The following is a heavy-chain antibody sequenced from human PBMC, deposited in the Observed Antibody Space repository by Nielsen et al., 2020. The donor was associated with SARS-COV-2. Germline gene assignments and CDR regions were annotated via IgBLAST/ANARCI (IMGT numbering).Heavy chain of an antibody. Sequence: SETLSLTCEVSGGSFTGYFRSWIRQPPGGGLEWIGDIDHSGTTYYNPSLKSRVSISVDTSKNQFSLHLTSVTAADTAVYYCARDDDNWGSLAYWGQGTLVTVSS. CDR1: GGSFTGYF. J-gene: IGHJ4*02. V-gene: IGHV4-34*01. CDR3: ARDDDNWGSLAY. CDR2: IDHSGTT. D-gene: IGHD7-27*01.